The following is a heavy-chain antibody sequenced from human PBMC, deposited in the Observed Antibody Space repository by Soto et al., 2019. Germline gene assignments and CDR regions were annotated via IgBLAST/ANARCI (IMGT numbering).Heavy chain of an antibody. CDR2: IYFSGST. V-gene: IGHV4-31*11. J-gene: IGHJ4*02. D-gene: IGHD1-26*01. CDR3: AGGNAWEVLLDY. CDR1: GASINSSGYY. Sequence: TLSPTWAVSGASINSSGYYWGWSRHPPGKGLEWIGYIYFSGSTYYNPSLESRVTISIDTAKNQFSLKLSSVAAADKAVYCCAGGNAWEVLLDYWGQGTLVTVSS.